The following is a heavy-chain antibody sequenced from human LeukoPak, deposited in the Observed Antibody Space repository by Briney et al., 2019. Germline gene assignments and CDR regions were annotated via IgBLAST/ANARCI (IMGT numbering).Heavy chain of an antibody. Sequence: SETLSLTCAVYGGSFSGYYWSWIRQPPGKGLEWIGYIYYSGSTNYNPSLKSRVTISVDTSKNQFSLKLSSVTAADTAVYYCAGRYCSSTSCPKDGYYYYYMDVWGKGTTVTVSS. CDR3: AGRYCSSTSCPKDGYYYYYMDV. V-gene: IGHV4-59*01. J-gene: IGHJ6*03. CDR2: IYYSGST. CDR1: GGSFSGYY. D-gene: IGHD2-2*01.